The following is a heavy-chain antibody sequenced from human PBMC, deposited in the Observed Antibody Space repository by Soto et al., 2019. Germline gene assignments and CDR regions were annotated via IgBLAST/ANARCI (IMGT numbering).Heavy chain of an antibody. V-gene: IGHV3-33*01. CDR3: ARDRAARLGFIDY. J-gene: IGHJ4*02. Sequence: GGSLRLSCAASGFTFSSYGMHWVRQAPGKGLEWVAVIWYDGSNKYYADSVKGRFTISRDNSKNTLYLQMNSLRAEDTAVYYCARDRAARLGFIDYWGQGTLVTVSS. D-gene: IGHD6-6*01. CDR2: IWYDGSNK. CDR1: GFTFSSYG.